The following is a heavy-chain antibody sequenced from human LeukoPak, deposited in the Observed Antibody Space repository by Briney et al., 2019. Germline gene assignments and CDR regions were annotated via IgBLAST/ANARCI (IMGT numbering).Heavy chain of an antibody. CDR2: INHSGST. J-gene: IGHJ5*02. V-gene: IGHV4-34*01. D-gene: IGHD1-26*01. CDR3: ARGLGDYSAAP. CDR1: GRSFSGYY. Sequence: SETLSLTCAVYGRSFSGYYWSWIRQPPGKGLEWIGEINHSGSTNYNPSLKSRVTISVDTSKNQFSLKLSSVTAADTAVYYCARGLGDYSAAPWGQGTLVTVSS.